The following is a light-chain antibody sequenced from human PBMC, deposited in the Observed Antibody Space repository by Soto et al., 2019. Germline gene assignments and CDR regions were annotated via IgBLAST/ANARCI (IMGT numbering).Light chain of an antibody. CDR1: SSDVGGYNF. Sequence: SALTQPPSASGSPGQSVTISCTGTSSDVGGYNFVSWYQQHPDKAPKLMIYEVNKRPSGVPDRFSGSRSGNTASLTVSGLQAEDEADYYCSSYAGSTNFVVFGGGTKLTVL. CDR3: SSYAGSTNFVV. J-gene: IGLJ2*01. V-gene: IGLV2-8*01. CDR2: EVN.